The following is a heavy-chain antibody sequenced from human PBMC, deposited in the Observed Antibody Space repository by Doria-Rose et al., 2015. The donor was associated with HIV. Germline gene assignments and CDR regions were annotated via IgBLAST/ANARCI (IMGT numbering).Heavy chain of an antibody. CDR3: ARIKSSRWYHKYYFDF. D-gene: IGHD6-13*01. V-gene: IGHV2-26*01. J-gene: IGHJ4*02. CDR1: GVSLSSPGMG. Sequence: QITLKESGPVLVKPTETLTLTCTVSGVSLSSPGMGVSWIRQPPGKALEWLANIFSDDERSYTTSLKSRLTISRCTYKSQVVLTMTDMDPVDTATYYCARIKSSRWYHKYYFDFWGQGTLVIVSA. CDR2: IFSDDER.